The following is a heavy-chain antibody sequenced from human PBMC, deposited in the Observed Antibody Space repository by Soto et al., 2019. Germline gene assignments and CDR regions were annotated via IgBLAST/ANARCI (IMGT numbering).Heavy chain of an antibody. Sequence: SETLALTCTVSGGAISRYYWSWIGQPPGKGLEWIGNIYNSGSTNYNPSLKSRVNISVDTSKNQFSLKLSSVTAADTAVYYCARDLYCSGGSCYTYYYGMDVWGQGTTVTVS. D-gene: IGHD2-15*01. CDR2: IYNSGST. V-gene: IGHV4-59*01. J-gene: IGHJ6*02. CDR1: GGAISRYY. CDR3: ARDLYCSGGSCYTYYYGMDV.